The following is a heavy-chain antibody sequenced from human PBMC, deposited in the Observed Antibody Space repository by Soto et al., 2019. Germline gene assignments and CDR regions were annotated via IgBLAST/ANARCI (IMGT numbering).Heavy chain of an antibody. V-gene: IGHV4-39*01. D-gene: IGHD2-2*01. CDR1: GGSISSSSYY. CDR2: IYYSGST. Sequence: ASETLSLTCTVSGGSISSSSYYWGWIRQPPGKGLEWIGSIYYSGSTYYNPSLKSRVTISVDTSKNQFSLKLSSVTAADTAVYYCAGQDIVVVPAAIKNLNWFDPWGQGTLVTVSS. J-gene: IGHJ5*02. CDR3: AGQDIVVVPAAIKNLNWFDP.